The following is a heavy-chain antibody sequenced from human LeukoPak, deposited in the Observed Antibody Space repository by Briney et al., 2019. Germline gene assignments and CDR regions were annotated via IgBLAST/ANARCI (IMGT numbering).Heavy chain of an antibody. CDR1: GGSISSYY. V-gene: IGHV4-59*12. Sequence: SETLSLTCTVSGGSISSYYWSWIRQPPGKGLEWIGYIYYSGSTNYNPSLKSRVTISVDTSKNQFSLKLSSVTAADTAVYYCASQTLGYCTNGVCYPLLRYFDYWGQGTLVTVSS. CDR3: ASQTLGYCTNGVCYPLLRYFDY. D-gene: IGHD2-8*01. J-gene: IGHJ4*02. CDR2: IYYSGST.